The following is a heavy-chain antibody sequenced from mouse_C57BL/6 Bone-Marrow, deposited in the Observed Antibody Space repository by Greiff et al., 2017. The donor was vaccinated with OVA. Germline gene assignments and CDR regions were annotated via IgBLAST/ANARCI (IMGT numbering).Heavy chain of an antibody. D-gene: IGHD2-2*01. CDR2: INPSSGYT. CDR1: GYTFTSYT. J-gene: IGHJ2*01. CDR3: ASGYY. V-gene: IGHV1-4*01. Sequence: QVQLKESGAELARPGASVKMSCKASGYTFTSYTMHWVKQRPGQGLEWIGYINPSSGYTKYNQKFKDKATLTADKSTSTAYMQLSGLASEDSAVYYRASGYYWGQGTTLTVSS.